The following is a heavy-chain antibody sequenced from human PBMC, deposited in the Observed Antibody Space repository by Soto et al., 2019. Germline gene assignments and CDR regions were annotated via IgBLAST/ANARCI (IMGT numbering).Heavy chain of an antibody. CDR2: VYYAGAT. CDR3: ARAMGDWGTYYYYYGMDV. V-gene: IGHV4-59*01. CDR1: GDAMSSNY. J-gene: IGHJ6*02. D-gene: IGHD3-16*01. Sequence: QVQLQEWGPGLVRPSETLSLTCTVSGDAMSSNYWSWIRQPPGKGLEWIGYVYYAGATRYNPSLKSRVPSSVDMSKNQFSLNLRSVTAPDTAVYYCARAMGDWGTYYYYYGMDVWGQGTTVTVSS.